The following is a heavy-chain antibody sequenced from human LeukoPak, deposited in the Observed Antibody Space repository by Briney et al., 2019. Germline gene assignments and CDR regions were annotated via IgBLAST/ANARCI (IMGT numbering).Heavy chain of an antibody. CDR3: ARLAGYYDGSGSRSWYVDL. CDR2: MYHSGST. J-gene: IGHJ2*01. Sequence: PSETLSLTCIVSGYSISSGYYWRWIRQPPGKGLEWIGSMYHSGSTNYNPSLKSRVTISVDTSKNKFSLKPSSVTAADTAVYYCARLAGYYDGSGSRSWYVDLWGRGTLVTVSS. V-gene: IGHV4-38-2*02. D-gene: IGHD3-22*01. CDR1: GYSISSGYY.